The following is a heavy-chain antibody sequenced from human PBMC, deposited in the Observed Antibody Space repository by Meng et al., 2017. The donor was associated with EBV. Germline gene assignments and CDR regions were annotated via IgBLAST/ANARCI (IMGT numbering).Heavy chain of an antibody. Sequence: EVHLGGAGGGLCQPGGSLKLSCGASGFIFRDSAMHWVRQASGKGLEWVGRVETKASKYATAYAASVKGRFSVSRDDSKNMVFLEMNSLKTEDTARYYCWGDLNYGSYWGQGTLVTVSS. V-gene: IGHV3-73*01. CDR1: GFIFRDSA. D-gene: IGHD3-16*01. J-gene: IGHJ4*02. CDR2: VETKASKYAT. CDR3: WGDLNYGSY.